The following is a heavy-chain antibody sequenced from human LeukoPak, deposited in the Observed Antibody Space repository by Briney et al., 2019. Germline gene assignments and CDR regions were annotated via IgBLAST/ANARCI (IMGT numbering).Heavy chain of an antibody. CDR1: GYTFTYYI. CDR2: ISAYSGNT. CDR3: ARDSYDSSDEGSNYNWFDP. V-gene: IGHV1-18*01. Sequence: ASVKVSCKASGYTFTYYIISWVRQAPGQGLEWMGWISAYSGNTKYAQNLQGRVTMTTDTSTSTAYMELRSLRSDDTAVYYCARDSYDSSDEGSNYNWFDPWGQGTLVTVSS. D-gene: IGHD3-22*01. J-gene: IGHJ5*02.